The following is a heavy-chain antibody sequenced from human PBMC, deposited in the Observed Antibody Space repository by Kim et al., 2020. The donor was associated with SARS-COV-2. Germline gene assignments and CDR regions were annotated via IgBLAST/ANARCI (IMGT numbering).Heavy chain of an antibody. CDR3: AKDPNLPGYYYDSSGDY. CDR1: GFTFSSYG. Sequence: GGSLRLSCAASGFTFSSYGMHWVRQAPGKGLEWVAVISYDGSNKYYADSVKGRFTISRDNSKNTLYLQMNSLRAEDTAVDYCAKDPNLPGYYYDSSGDYWGQGTLVTVSS. D-gene: IGHD3-22*01. V-gene: IGHV3-30*18. CDR2: ISYDGSNK. J-gene: IGHJ4*02.